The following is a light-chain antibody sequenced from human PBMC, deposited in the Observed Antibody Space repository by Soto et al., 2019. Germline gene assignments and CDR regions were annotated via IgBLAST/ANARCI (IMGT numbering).Light chain of an antibody. CDR2: DAS. J-gene: IGKJ4*01. CDR3: QQYGSSLLT. CDR1: QSVSSK. V-gene: IGKV3-20*01. Sequence: EIAMTQSPATLSVSPGERATLSCRASQSVSSKLAWYQQKPGQAPRLLIYDASSRATGIPDRFSGSGSGTDFTLTISRLEPEDFAVYYCQQYGSSLLTFGGGTKVEIK.